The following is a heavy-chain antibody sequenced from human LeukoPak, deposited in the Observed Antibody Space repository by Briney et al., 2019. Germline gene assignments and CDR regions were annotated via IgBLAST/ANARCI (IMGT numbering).Heavy chain of an antibody. Sequence: SETLSLTCTVSGGSISSYYWSWIRQPAGKGLEWIGRIYTSGSTNYNPSLKSRVTISVDKSKNRFSLKLSSVTAADTAVYYCARAVVPAAIRSIDYYYYYMDVWGKGTTVTVSS. J-gene: IGHJ6*03. CDR1: GGSISSYY. D-gene: IGHD2-2*01. CDR3: ARAVVPAAIRSIDYYYYYMDV. V-gene: IGHV4-4*07. CDR2: IYTSGST.